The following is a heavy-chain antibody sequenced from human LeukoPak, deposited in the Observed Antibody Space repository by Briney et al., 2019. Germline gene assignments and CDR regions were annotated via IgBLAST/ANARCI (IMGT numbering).Heavy chain of an antibody. CDR1: GGSFSGYY. D-gene: IGHD2-21*02. V-gene: IGHV3-21*01. CDR3: ARTVHTDYYFDY. Sequence: ETLSLTCAAYGGSFSGYYWSWVRQTPGKGLEWVSSISSGSTYIYYADSVKGRFTTSRDNAKNSLYLQMSSLRAEDTAVYYCARTVHTDYYFDYWGQGTLVTVSS. CDR2: ISSGSTYI. J-gene: IGHJ4*02.